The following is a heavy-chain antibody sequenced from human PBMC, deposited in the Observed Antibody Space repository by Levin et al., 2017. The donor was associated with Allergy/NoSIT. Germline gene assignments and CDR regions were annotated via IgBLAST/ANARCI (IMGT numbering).Heavy chain of an antibody. V-gene: IGHV4-34*01. CDR3: ARDRTLWFGELKAFDI. Sequence: SQTLSLTCAVYGGSFSGYYWSWIRQPPGKGLEWIGEINHSGSTNYNPSLKSRVTISVDTSKNQFSLKLSSVTAADTAVYYCARDRTLWFGELKAFDIWGQGTMVTVSS. D-gene: IGHD3-10*01. CDR2: INHSGST. J-gene: IGHJ3*02. CDR1: GGSFSGYY.